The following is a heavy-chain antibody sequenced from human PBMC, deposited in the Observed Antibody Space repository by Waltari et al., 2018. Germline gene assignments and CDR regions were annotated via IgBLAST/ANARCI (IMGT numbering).Heavy chain of an antibody. D-gene: IGHD3-10*01. CDR3: ARDRGYQDY. J-gene: IGHJ4*02. CDR1: GGSISSYY. Sequence: QVQLQESGPGLVKPSETLSLTCTVSGGSISSYYWGWIRQPPGKGLGWVGYIYSSGSTHYNPSLQSRVIISGDTSKNQFSLKVRSMTAADTAVYYCARDRGYQDYWGQGTLVTVSS. CDR2: IYSSGST. V-gene: IGHV4-59*01.